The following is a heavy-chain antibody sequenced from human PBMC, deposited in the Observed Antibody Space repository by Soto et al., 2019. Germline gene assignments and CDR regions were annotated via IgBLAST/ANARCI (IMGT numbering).Heavy chain of an antibody. CDR2: ISYSGST. J-gene: IGHJ4*02. CDR1: GDSISRFY. D-gene: IGHD6-19*01. CDR3: ARDDSTGGFDF. Sequence: SETLSLTCTVSGDSISRFYWSWIRQPLGKGLEWLGYISYSGSTNYSPALRSRVTISADTSKNQFSLKLNAVTAADTAVYYCARDDSTGGFDFWGQGALVTVSS. V-gene: IGHV4-59*01.